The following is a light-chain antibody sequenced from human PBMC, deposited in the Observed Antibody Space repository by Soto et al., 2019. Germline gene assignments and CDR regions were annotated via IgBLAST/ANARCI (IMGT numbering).Light chain of an antibody. V-gene: IGKV3-20*01. J-gene: IGKJ1*01. CDR1: KTVGTSY. CDR3: HQYDSLLCT. Sequence: ENIVPQSACTLSLTAGERATLSCRASKTVGTSYLEWYQQKPGKAPRVLIYGASSRATGIPERFSGSGSGTDFTLTISRLEPADFVLYFCHQYDSLLCTFGQGTKVDIK. CDR2: GAS.